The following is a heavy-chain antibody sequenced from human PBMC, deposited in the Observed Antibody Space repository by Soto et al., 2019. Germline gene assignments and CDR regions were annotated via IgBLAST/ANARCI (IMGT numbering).Heavy chain of an antibody. CDR1: GYTFSRYG. J-gene: IGHJ6*02. V-gene: IGHV1-18*01. D-gene: IGHD2-8*01. CDR2: VSGYNGDT. CDR3: AKNGQPPYYYYGMDV. Sequence: QGQLVQSGPEVKKPGASVKVSCKASGYTFSRYGISWVRQAPGQGLEWMGWVSGYNGDTKYAQKVQGRVTMTIDTSTSTDYMELRSLTSDDTAKYYCAKNGQPPYYYYGMDVWGQGTTVTVSS.